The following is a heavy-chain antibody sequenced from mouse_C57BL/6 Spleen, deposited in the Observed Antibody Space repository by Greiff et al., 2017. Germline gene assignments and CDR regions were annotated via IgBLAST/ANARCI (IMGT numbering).Heavy chain of an antibody. CDR3: ARLEAYGNYGYFDV. CDR1: GFTFTDYY. D-gene: IGHD2-1*01. CDR2: VYPYNGGT. J-gene: IGHJ1*03. Sequence: VHVKQSGPVLVKPGPSVKISCKASGFTFTDYYMHWVKQSHGKSLEWIGLVYPYNGGTSYNQKFKGKATLTVDTSSSTAYMELNSLTSEDSAVYYCARLEAYGNYGYFDVWGTGTTVTVSS. V-gene: IGHV1-36*01.